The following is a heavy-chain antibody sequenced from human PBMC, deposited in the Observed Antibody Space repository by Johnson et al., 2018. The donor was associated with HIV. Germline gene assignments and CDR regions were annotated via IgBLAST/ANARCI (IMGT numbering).Heavy chain of an antibody. Sequence: VQVVESGGGLVQPGRSLRLSCTASGFNFGDDSMAWVRQAPGKGLEWVSAISGSGGSTYYADSVKGRFTISRDNSKNTLYLQMNSLRAEDTAVYYCARATYPNFWGGSSPSHAFHVWGQGTMVTVSS. D-gene: IGHD3-3*01. CDR2: ISGSGGST. V-gene: IGHV3-23*04. CDR3: ARATYPNFWGGSSPSHAFHV. CDR1: GFNFGDDS. J-gene: IGHJ3*01.